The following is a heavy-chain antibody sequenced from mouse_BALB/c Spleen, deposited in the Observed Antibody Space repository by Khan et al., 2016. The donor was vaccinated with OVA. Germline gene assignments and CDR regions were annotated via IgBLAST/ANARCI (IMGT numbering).Heavy chain of an antibody. J-gene: IGHJ4*01. Sequence: EVQLQESGGGLVQPGGSMKLSCVASGFTFSNYRINWVRQSPEKGLEWVAEIRLKSNNYATHYAESVKGRFTISRDDSKSSVYLQMNNLRAEDTGIYYCTSDYYAMDYWGQGTSVTVSS. CDR2: IRLKSNNYAT. CDR1: GFTFSNYR. CDR3: TSDYYAMDY. V-gene: IGHV6-6*02.